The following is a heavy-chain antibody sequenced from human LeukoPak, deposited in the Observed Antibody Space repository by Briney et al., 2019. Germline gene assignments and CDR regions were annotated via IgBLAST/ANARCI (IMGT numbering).Heavy chain of an antibody. D-gene: IGHD5-18*01. CDR3: ARAANTRYGYDY. Sequence: SVKVSCKASGDSFSSYVISWVRQAPGQRLEWMGGLIPFFGTANYAQKFHGRVTITADKSTSTAYMELSSLRSDDTAVYYCARAANTRYGYDYWGQGTLVTVSS. CDR1: GDSFSSYV. V-gene: IGHV1-69*06. J-gene: IGHJ4*02. CDR2: LIPFFGTA.